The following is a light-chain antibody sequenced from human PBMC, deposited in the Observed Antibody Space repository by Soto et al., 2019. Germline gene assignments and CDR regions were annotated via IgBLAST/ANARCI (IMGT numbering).Light chain of an antibody. CDR1: QSVSSY. CDR2: DAS. J-gene: IGKJ1*01. Sequence: EIVMTQSPATLSVSPGERATLSCRASQSVSSYLAWYQQKPGQAPRLLIYDASNRATGIPARFSGSGSGTDFTLTINSLQSEDFAVYYCHHYNNWPQTFGQGTKVDI. CDR3: HHYNNWPQT. V-gene: IGKV3D-15*01.